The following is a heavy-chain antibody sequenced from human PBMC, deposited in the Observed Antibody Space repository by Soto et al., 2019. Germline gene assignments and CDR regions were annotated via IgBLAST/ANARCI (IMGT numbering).Heavy chain of an antibody. CDR2: MSPINGNT. CDR3: ARGRQGYSSSYYYYYMDV. CDR1: GFSLISYD. D-gene: IGHD6-19*01. J-gene: IGHJ6*03. V-gene: IGHV1-8*01. Sequence: QVQLVQSGAEVKKPGASVKVSCKASGFSLISYDITWVRQATGQGLEWMGWMSPINGNTGYPQKFQGRVTMTRNTSISTAYMELSSLISEDTAVYYWARGRQGYSSSYYYYYMDVWGKGTTVTVYS.